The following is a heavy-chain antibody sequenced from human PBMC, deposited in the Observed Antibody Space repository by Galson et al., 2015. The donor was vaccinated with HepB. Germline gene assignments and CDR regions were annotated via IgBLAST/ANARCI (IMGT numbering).Heavy chain of an antibody. D-gene: IGHD3-10*01. Sequence: SLRLSCAVSGFSFRTYAMSWVRQAPGKSLEWLSSITTSGTTYYGDSMKGRFTISRDNSNNKVCLQLSSLRVGDTAVYFCAKQYKIGRWFGTSYSMEFWGQGTTVTVSS. J-gene: IGHJ6*02. CDR3: AKQYKIGRWFGTSYSMEF. CDR2: ITTSGTT. V-gene: IGHV3-23*05. CDR1: GFSFRTYA.